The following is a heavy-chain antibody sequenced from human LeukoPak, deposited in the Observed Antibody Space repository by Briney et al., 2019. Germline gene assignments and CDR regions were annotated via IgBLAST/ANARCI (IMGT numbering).Heavy chain of an antibody. D-gene: IGHD6-13*01. Sequence: GGSLRLSCAASGFTFSSYSMNWVRQAPGKGLEWVSSISSSSSYIYYADSVKGRFTISRDNAKNSLYLQMNSLRAEDTAVYYCAKDSYSSSWYGNYYGMDVWGQGTTVTVSS. CDR2: ISSSSSYI. CDR1: GFTFSSYS. V-gene: IGHV3-21*01. J-gene: IGHJ6*02. CDR3: AKDSYSSSWYGNYYGMDV.